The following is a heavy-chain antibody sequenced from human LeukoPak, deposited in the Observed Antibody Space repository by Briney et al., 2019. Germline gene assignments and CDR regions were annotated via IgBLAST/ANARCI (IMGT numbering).Heavy chain of an antibody. V-gene: IGHV3-30-3*01. Sequence: GGSLRLSCAASGFTFSSYAMHWVRQAPGKGLEWVAVISYDGSNKYYADSVKGRFTISRDNSKNTLYLQMNSLRAEDTAVYYCARGYIVVVPAATPLFGAFDIWGQGTMVTVSS. CDR2: ISYDGSNK. CDR1: GFTFSSYA. D-gene: IGHD2-2*01. J-gene: IGHJ3*02. CDR3: ARGYIVVVPAATPLFGAFDI.